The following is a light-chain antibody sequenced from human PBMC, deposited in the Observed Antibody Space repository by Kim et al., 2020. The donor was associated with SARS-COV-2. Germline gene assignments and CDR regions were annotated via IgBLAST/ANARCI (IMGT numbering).Light chain of an antibody. CDR3: MQALQTPPT. J-gene: IGKJ4*01. V-gene: IGKV2-28*01. CDR1: QSLLHSNGYNY. CDR2: LGS. Sequence: DLEMTQSPLSLPVTPGEPASISCRSSQSLLHSNGYNYLDWYLQKPVQSPQLLIYLGSNRASGVPDRFSGSGSGTDFTLKISRVEAEDVGVYYCMQALQTPPTFGGGTKLAI.